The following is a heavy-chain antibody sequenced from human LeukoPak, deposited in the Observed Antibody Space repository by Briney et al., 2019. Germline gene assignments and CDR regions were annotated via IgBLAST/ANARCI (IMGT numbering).Heavy chain of an antibody. D-gene: IGHD4-23*01. CDR3: TREFRGIDYGGSLAVDY. CDR1: GFTFSSYA. CDR2: ISGSGGST. J-gene: IGHJ4*02. V-gene: IGHV3-23*01. Sequence: GGSLRLSCAASGFTFSSYAMSWVRLAPGKGLEWVSAISGSGGSTYYADSVKGRFTISRDNVKRTLYLQMNSLRAEDTALYYCTREFRGIDYGGSLAVDYWGQGTLVTVSS.